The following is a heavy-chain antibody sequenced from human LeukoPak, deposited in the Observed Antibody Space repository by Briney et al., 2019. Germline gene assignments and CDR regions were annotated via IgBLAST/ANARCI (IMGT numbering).Heavy chain of an antibody. V-gene: IGHV3-21*01. J-gene: IGHJ3*02. D-gene: IGHD1-1*01. Sequence: GGSLRLSYAASGFTFSSYSMNWVRQAPGKGLEWVSSISSSSSYIYYADSVKGRFTISRVNAKNSLYLQMNSLRAEDTAVYYCARDQTADAFDIWGQGTMVTVSS. CDR2: ISSSSSYI. CDR1: GFTFSSYS. CDR3: ARDQTADAFDI.